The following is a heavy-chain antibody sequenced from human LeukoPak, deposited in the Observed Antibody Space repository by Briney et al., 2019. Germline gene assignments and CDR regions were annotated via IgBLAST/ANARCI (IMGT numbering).Heavy chain of an antibody. Sequence: GGSLRLSCAASGFTFSSYAMSWVRQAPGKGLEWVSAISGSGGRTYYADSLKGRFTISRANSKNTLYLQTNSLRAEDTAVYYCAKGSYGSGRGGGYDYWGQGTLVTVSS. CDR1: GFTFSSYA. V-gene: IGHV3-23*01. CDR3: AKGSYGSGRGGGYDY. J-gene: IGHJ4*02. D-gene: IGHD3-10*01. CDR2: ISGSGGRT.